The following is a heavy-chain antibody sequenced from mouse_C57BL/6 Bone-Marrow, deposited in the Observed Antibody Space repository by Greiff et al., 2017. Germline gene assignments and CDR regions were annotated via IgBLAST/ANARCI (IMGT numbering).Heavy chain of an antibody. V-gene: IGHV1-82*01. J-gene: IGHJ3*01. Sequence: QVQLQQSGPELVKPGASVKISCKASGYAFSSSGMNWVRQRPGKGLEWIGRIYPGDGDTNYNGKFKGKATLTADKSSSTAYMQLSSLTSEDSAVDFCARGGDDAWFAYWGQGTLVTVSA. CDR1: GYAFSSSG. CDR3: ARGGDDAWFAY. CDR2: IYPGDGDT. D-gene: IGHD2-2*01.